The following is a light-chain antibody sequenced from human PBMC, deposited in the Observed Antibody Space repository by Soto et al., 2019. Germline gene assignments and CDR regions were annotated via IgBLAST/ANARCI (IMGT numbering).Light chain of an antibody. CDR3: AAWDDSLNGPVV. CDR1: SSNIGSNT. V-gene: IGLV1-44*01. CDR2: SND. Sequence: QSVLTQPPSASGTPGQRVTISCSGSSSNIGSNTVNWYQQLPGTAPKLLIYSNDQRPSGVPARFSGSKSGTSDSLAISGLQSEDEADYYCAAWDDSLNGPVVFGGGTKLTVL. J-gene: IGLJ2*01.